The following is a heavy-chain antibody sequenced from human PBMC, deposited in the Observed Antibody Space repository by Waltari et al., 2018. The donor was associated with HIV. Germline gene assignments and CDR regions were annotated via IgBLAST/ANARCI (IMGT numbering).Heavy chain of an antibody. V-gene: IGHV3-49*04. CDR2: FRSKAYGGTT. CDR3: TRDSIYYYGSGSYFQH. Sequence: ELQLVESGGGLGQVGRSLRLSCTASGSPFGGIAMTRVRQAPGKGLECVVFFRSKAYGGTTEYAASVKGRFTISRDNSKSIAYLQMNSLKTEDTAVYYCTRDSIYYYGSGSYFQHWGQGTLVTVSS. D-gene: IGHD3-10*01. CDR1: GSPFGGIA. J-gene: IGHJ1*01.